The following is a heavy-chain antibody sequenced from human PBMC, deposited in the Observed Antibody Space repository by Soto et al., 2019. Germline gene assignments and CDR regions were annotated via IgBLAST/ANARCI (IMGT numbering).Heavy chain of an antibody. Sequence: ASVKVSCKASGYTFTSYGISWVRQAPGQGLEWMGWISAYNGNTNYAQKLQGRVTMTTDTSTSTAYMELRSLRSDDTAVYYCARGALHDSSGYYPDYWGQGTLVTVSS. CDR3: ARGALHDSSGYYPDY. J-gene: IGHJ4*02. CDR2: ISAYNGNT. D-gene: IGHD3-22*01. V-gene: IGHV1-18*01. CDR1: GYTFTSYG.